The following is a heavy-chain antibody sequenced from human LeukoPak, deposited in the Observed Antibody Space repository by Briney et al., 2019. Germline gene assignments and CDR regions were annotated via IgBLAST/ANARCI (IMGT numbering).Heavy chain of an antibody. D-gene: IGHD2-2*01. CDR1: GGSISSYY. CDR2: IYYSGST. V-gene: IGHV4-59*01. CDR3: ARDLSHCSSTSCYDY. J-gene: IGHJ4*02. Sequence: SETLSLTCTVSGGSISSYYWSWIRQPPGKGLEWIGYIYYSGSTNYIPSLKSRVTISVDTSKNQFSLKLSSVTAADTAVYYCARDLSHCSSTSCYDYWGQGTLVTVSS.